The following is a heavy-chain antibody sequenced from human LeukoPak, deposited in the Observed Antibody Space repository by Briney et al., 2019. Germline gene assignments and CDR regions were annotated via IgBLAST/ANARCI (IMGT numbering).Heavy chain of an antibody. D-gene: IGHD6-19*01. CDR1: GFTFGSYS. CDR2: ISSSSSYI. V-gene: IGHV3-21*01. Sequence: GGSLRLSCAASGFTFGSYSMNWARQAPGKGLEWVSSISSSSSYIYYADSVKGRFTISRDNAKNSLYLQMNSLRAEDTAVYYCARASVGYSSGWYVGTFDYWGQGTLVTVSS. J-gene: IGHJ4*02. CDR3: ARASVGYSSGWYVGTFDY.